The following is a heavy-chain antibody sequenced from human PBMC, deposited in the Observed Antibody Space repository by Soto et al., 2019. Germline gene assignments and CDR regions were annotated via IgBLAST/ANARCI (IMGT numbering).Heavy chain of an antibody. V-gene: IGHV4-31*03. CDR1: GGSISSGGYY. Sequence: PSETLSLTCTVSGGSISSGGYYWSWILHHPGKGLEWIGYIYYSGSTYYNPSLKSRVTISVDTSKNQFSLKLSSVTAADTAVYYCARELGTAAGTDTKNNWFDPWGQGTLVTVSS. J-gene: IGHJ5*02. CDR3: ARELGTAAGTDTKNNWFDP. D-gene: IGHD6-13*01. CDR2: IYYSGST.